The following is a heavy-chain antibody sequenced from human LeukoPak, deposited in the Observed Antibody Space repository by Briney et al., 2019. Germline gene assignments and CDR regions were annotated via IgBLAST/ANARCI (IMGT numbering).Heavy chain of an antibody. CDR2: ISSSSSYI. V-gene: IGHV3-21*01. D-gene: IGHD4-17*01. Sequence: PGGSLRLSCAASGFTFSSYSMNWVRQAPGKGLEWVSSISSSSSYIYYADSVKGRFTISRDNAKNSLYLQMNSLRAEDTAVYYCARDTPYGAVFDYWGQGTLVTVSS. CDR3: ARDTPYGAVFDY. J-gene: IGHJ4*02. CDR1: GFTFSSYS.